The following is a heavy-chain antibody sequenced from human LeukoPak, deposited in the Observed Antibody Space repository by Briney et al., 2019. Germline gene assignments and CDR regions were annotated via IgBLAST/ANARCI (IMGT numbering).Heavy chain of an antibody. Sequence: SETLSLTCAVYGGSFSGYYWSWIRQPPGKGLEWIGEINHSGSTNYNPSLKSRVTISVDTSKNQFSLKLSSVTAADTAVCYCARGSSWGYVWGSYRRPLFFDYWGQGTLVTVSS. CDR3: ARGSSWGYVWGSYRRPLFFDY. J-gene: IGHJ4*02. CDR2: INHSGST. V-gene: IGHV4-34*01. CDR1: GGSFSGYY. D-gene: IGHD3-16*02.